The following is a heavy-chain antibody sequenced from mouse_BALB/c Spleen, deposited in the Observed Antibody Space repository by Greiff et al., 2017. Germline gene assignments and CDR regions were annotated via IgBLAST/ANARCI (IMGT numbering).Heavy chain of an antibody. V-gene: IGHV5-4*02. CDR3: ATYGNYVRAMDY. D-gene: IGHD2-1*01. Sequence: DVMLVESGGGLVKPGGSLKLSCAASGFTFSDYYMYWVRQTPEKRLEWVATISDGGSYTYYPDTVKGRFTISRDNAKNTLYLQMSSLKSEDTAMYYCATYGNYVRAMDYWGQGTSVTVSS. J-gene: IGHJ4*01. CDR1: GFTFSDYY. CDR2: ISDGGSYT.